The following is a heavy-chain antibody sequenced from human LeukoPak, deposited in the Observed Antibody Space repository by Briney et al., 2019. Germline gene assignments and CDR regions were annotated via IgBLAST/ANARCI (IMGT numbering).Heavy chain of an antibody. CDR1: GGSISSSSHY. CDR2: FYYSGST. D-gene: IGHD6-19*01. CDR3: ARGISGWSDDY. V-gene: IGHV4-39*07. Sequence: SETLSLTCTVSGGSISSSSHYWGWIRQPPGKGLEWIGSFYYSGSTYYNPSLKSRVTISVDASKNQFSLKLSSVTAADTAVYYCARGISGWSDDYWGQGTLVTVSS. J-gene: IGHJ4*02.